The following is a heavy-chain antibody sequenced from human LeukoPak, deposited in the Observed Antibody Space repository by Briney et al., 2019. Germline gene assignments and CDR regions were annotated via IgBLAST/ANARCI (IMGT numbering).Heavy chain of an antibody. J-gene: IGHJ4*02. D-gene: IGHD3-3*01. CDR1: GFTFDDYA. CDR3: AKVDGPLRFLEWSPVY. V-gene: IGHV3-9*01. Sequence: PGRSLRLSCAASGFTFDDYAMHWVRQAPGKGLEWVSGISWNSGSIGYADSVKGRFTISRDNSKNTLYLQMNSLRAEDTAVYYCAKVDGPLRFLEWSPVYWGQGTLVTVSS. CDR2: ISWNSGSI.